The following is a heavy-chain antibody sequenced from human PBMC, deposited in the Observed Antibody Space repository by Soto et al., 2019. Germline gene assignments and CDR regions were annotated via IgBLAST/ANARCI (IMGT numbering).Heavy chain of an antibody. Sequence: SVKVSCKASGGTFSSYAISWVRQAPGQGLEWMGGIIPIFGTANYAQKFQGRVTITADESTSTAYMELSSLRSEDTAVYYCARCPTPIFGVVSDTRDYGMDVGGQGTKVKVSS. V-gene: IGHV1-69*13. CDR3: ARCPTPIFGVVSDTRDYGMDV. J-gene: IGHJ6*02. CDR2: IIPIFGTA. D-gene: IGHD3-3*01. CDR1: GGTFSSYA.